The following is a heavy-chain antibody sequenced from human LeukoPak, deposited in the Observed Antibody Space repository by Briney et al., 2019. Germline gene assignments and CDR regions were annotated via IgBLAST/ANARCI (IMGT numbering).Heavy chain of an antibody. J-gene: IGHJ4*02. Sequence: PGGSLRLSCGASGFTFSTYAMHWVRQAPGKGLECVSVISYDGTKKDYADSVKGRFTISRDNSNDTLYLQMNSLRPEDTALYYCARVNIIFGVDIVSLGAEFEFWGQGTLVTVSS. CDR3: ARVNIIFGVDIVSLGAEFEF. D-gene: IGHD3-3*02. CDR1: GFTFSTYA. CDR2: ISYDGTKK. V-gene: IGHV3-30*03.